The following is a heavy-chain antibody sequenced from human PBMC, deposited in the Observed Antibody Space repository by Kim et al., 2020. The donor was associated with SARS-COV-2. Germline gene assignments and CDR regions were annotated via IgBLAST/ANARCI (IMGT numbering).Heavy chain of an antibody. CDR1: GYTLTELS. CDR3: ATACVVCYGPATWFDR. D-gene: IGHD2-2*01. Sequence: ASVKVSCKVSGYTLTELSMHWVRQAPGKGLEWMGGFDPEVGETNYAQKFQGRVTMTEDTSTATAYMELSSLRSEDTAVYYCATACVVCYGPATWFDRWGQGTLVTVSS. V-gene: IGHV1-24*01. CDR2: FDPEVGET. J-gene: IGHJ5*02.